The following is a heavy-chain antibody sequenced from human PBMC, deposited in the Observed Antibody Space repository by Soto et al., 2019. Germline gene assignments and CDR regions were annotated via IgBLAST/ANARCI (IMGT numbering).Heavy chain of an antibody. D-gene: IGHD6-13*01. CDR1: GGSFSGYY. Sequence: QVQLQQWGAGLLKPSETLSLTCAVYGGSFSGYYWSWIRQPPGKGLEWMGEINHSGSTNYNPSLMSGVIISVVASTNQFCLKLSSVTAADTAVYYCARGRFIAAAGLGWLDSWGQGTLVSVSS. V-gene: IGHV4-34*01. J-gene: IGHJ5*01. CDR3: ARGRFIAAAGLGWLDS. CDR2: INHSGST.